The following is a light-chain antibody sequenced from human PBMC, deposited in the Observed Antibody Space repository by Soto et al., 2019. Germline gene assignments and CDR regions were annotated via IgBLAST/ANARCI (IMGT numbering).Light chain of an antibody. CDR1: SSDVGGYNY. V-gene: IGLV2-14*01. CDR2: EVS. CDR3: SSYTRSSTRV. J-gene: IGLJ3*02. Sequence: QSALTQPASVSGSPGQSITISCTGTSSDVGGYNYVSWYQQQPGKAPKLMIYEVSNRPSGVSNRFSGSKSGNTASLTISGLQAEDEADYYFSSYTRSSTRVFGGGTKLTVL.